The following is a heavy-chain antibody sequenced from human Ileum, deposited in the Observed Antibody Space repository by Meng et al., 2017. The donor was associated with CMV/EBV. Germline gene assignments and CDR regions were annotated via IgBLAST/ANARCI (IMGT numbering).Heavy chain of an antibody. J-gene: IGHJ4*01. CDR1: GFTFNNYS. CDR3: ARRDSGDYSLSLDY. Sequence: GGSLKISCATSGFTFNNYSMNWVRQAPGKGLEWVSYISSSSSSIYYTDSVKGRFTISRDNAKNSLFLQMTSLRAEETAVYFCARRDSGDYSLSLDYWGQGTLVTVSS. CDR2: ISSSSSSI. V-gene: IGHV3-48*04. D-gene: IGHD3-22*01.